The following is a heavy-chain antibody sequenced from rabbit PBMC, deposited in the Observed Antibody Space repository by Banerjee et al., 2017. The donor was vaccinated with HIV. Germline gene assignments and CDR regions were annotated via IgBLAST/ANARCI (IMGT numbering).Heavy chain of an antibody. CDR2: IYAGSSGST. J-gene: IGHJ6*01. CDR3: ARGVYAGSSYYSGNYGMDL. Sequence: QEQLEESGGGLVKPEGSLTLTCKASGFDLSSYYYMCWVRQAPGKGLEWIACIYAGSSGSTYYASWAKGRFTISKTSSTTVTLQMTSLTAADTATYFCARGVYAGSSYYSGNYGMDLWGPGTLVTV. CDR1: GFDLSSYYY. D-gene: IGHD8-1*01. V-gene: IGHV1S45*01.